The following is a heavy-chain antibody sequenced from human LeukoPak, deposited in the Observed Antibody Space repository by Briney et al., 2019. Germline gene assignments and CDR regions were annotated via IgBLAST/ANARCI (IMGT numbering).Heavy chain of an antibody. Sequence: ASVKVSCKSSGYTFSNYDVTWVRQAPGQGLEWMGWISIYNGNTKHAQKFQGRITMTTDTSTSTAYMELRRLRSDDTAIYHCAREDSLYHYGMDVWGQGTSVTVSS. CDR2: ISIYNGNT. J-gene: IGHJ6*02. V-gene: IGHV1-18*01. D-gene: IGHD3-16*02. CDR1: GYTFSNYD. CDR3: AREDSLYHYGMDV.